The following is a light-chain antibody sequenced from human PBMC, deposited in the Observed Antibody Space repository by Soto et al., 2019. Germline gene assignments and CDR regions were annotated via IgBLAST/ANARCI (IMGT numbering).Light chain of an antibody. CDR1: QSVLNNF. CDR3: QQRSNWPRT. Sequence: ESVLTQSPGTLSSSPGERATLSCRASQSVLNNFLAWYQQKPGQAPRIXIYDASNRATGIPARVSGSGSGTEFTLTISSLEPEDFEVYYCQQRSNWPRTFGQGTKVDIK. CDR2: DAS. V-gene: IGKV3-11*01. J-gene: IGKJ1*01.